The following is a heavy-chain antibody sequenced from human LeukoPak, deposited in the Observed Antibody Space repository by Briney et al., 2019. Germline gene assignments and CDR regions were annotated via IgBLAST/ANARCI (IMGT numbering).Heavy chain of an antibody. V-gene: IGHV3-7*01. J-gene: IGHJ4*02. CDR1: GFTFSTYW. D-gene: IGHD1-14*01. CDR2: IKPDGSEK. Sequence: PGGSLRLSRATSGFTFSTYWMSWVRQTPGKGLEWVAKIKPDGSEKSYVDSVKGRFTISRDNAKNSVYLQMNSLRVEDTAVYYCARGQLADNQWGQGALVTVSS. CDR3: ARGQLADNQ.